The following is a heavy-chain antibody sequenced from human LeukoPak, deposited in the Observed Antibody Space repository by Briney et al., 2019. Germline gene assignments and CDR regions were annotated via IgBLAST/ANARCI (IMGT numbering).Heavy chain of an antibody. Sequence: PGGSLRLSCAVSGFTFSSYWMSWVRQAPGKGLEWVSGISWNSGSIGYADSVKGRFTISRDNAKNSLYLQMNSLRAEDTALYYCAKAFGYYYMDVWGKGTTVPISS. CDR1: GFTFSSYW. V-gene: IGHV3-9*01. CDR3: AKAFGYYYMDV. D-gene: IGHD3-16*01. CDR2: ISWNSGSI. J-gene: IGHJ6*03.